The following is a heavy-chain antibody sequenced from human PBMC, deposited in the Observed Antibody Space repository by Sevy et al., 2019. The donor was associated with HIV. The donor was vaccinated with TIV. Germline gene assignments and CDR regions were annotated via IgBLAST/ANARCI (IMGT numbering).Heavy chain of an antibody. J-gene: IGHJ4*02. CDR1: GFTFSSYA. CDR2: ISGSGGST. CDR3: LVVGMKYLMFDY. Sequence: GGSLRLSCAASGFTFSSYAMSWVRQAPGKGLEWVSAISGSGGSTYYADSVKGRFTISRDNSKNTLYLQMNSLRAEDTAVYCCLVVGMKYLMFDYWGQGTLVTVSS. D-gene: IGHD1-26*01. V-gene: IGHV3-23*01.